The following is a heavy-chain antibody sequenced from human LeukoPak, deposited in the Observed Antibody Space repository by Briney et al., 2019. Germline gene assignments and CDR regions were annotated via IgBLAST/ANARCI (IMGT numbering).Heavy chain of an antibody. Sequence: GRSLRLSCAASGFTFSSYGMHWVRQAPGKGLEWVAVIWYDGSNKYYADSEKGRFTISRDNSKNTLYLQMNSLRAEDTAVYYCAREYCSSTSCYATTFDYWGQGTLVTVSS. V-gene: IGHV3-33*01. CDR2: IWYDGSNK. J-gene: IGHJ4*02. D-gene: IGHD2-2*01. CDR3: AREYCSSTSCYATTFDY. CDR1: GFTFSSYG.